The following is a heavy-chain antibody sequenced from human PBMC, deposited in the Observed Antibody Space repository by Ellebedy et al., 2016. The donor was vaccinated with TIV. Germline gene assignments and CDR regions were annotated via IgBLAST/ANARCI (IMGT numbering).Heavy chain of an antibody. CDR3: AKAGGGGAPDDY. J-gene: IGHJ4*02. V-gene: IGHV3-30*02. CDR2: IWHDGSNK. D-gene: IGHD1-26*01. CDR1: GFIFSSYG. Sequence: GESLKISCAAPGFIFSSYGMHWVRQAPGKGLEWVAVIWHDGSNKFYTDSVKGRFTVSRDNAKNPLYLHLNGLRVEDTAIYYCAKAGGGGAPDDYWGQGTLVTVSS.